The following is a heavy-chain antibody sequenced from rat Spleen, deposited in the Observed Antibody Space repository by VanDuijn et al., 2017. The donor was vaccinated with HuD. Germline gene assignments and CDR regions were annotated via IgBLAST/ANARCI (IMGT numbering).Heavy chain of an antibody. V-gene: IGHV5-27*01. Sequence: EVQLVESGGGLVQPGRSLKLSCAASGFTFSNYGMAWVRQAPTKGLEWVASITNSGGSTYYRDSVKGRFTISRDNAKSTLYLQMDSLRSEDTAPYYCTTNNLLGYWGQGVMVTVSS. CDR1: GFTFSNYG. CDR2: ITNSGGST. J-gene: IGHJ2*01. D-gene: IGHD1-10*01. CDR3: TTNNLLGY.